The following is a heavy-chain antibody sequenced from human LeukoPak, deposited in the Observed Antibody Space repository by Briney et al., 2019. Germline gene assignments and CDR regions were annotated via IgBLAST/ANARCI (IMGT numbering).Heavy chain of an antibody. V-gene: IGHV4-61*02. CDR3: ARDSWWTAAGYYYYMDV. CDR2: IYTSGST. D-gene: IGHD6-25*01. Sequence: PSETLSLTCTVSGGSISSGGYYWSWIRQPAGKGLEWIGRIYTSGSTNYNPSLKSRATISVDTSKNQFSLKLSSVTAADTAVYYCARDSWWTAAGYYYYMDVWGKGTTVTVSS. CDR1: GGSISSGGYY. J-gene: IGHJ6*03.